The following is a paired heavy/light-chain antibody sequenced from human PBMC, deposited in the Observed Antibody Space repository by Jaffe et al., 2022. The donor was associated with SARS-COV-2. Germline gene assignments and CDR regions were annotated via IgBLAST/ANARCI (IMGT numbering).Heavy chain of an antibody. CDR1: GGSISSGHYY. Sequence: QVQLQESGPGLVKPSQTLSLTCSVSGGSISSGHYYWSWVRQPAGKELEWIGRIYTSGATIYSPSLESRVTISLDTSKNQISLTLSSATAADTAVYYCARLVDIKLFDYWGQGTPVTVSS. D-gene: IGHD3-9*01. V-gene: IGHV4-61*02. CDR2: IYTSGAT. J-gene: IGHJ4*02. CDR3: ARLVDIKLFDY.
Light chain of an antibody. CDR1: SSDVGGYNY. J-gene: IGLJ1*01. Sequence: QSALTQPASVSGSPGQSITISCTGTSSDVGGYNYVSWYQHRPGKAPKLMIYAVTNRPSDISNRFSGSKSGNTASLTISGLQAEDEADYYCASYTGINPYYVFGPGTKVTVL. CDR3: ASYTGINPYYV. CDR2: AVT. V-gene: IGLV2-14*01.